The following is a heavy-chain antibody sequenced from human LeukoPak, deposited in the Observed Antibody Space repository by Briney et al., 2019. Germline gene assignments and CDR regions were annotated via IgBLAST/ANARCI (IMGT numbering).Heavy chain of an antibody. D-gene: IGHD4-17*01. CDR2: TDAGGSST. J-gene: IGHJ4*02. V-gene: IGHV3-74*01. CDR3: ARHDDYGDYEPIDY. Sequence: GGSLRLSCAASELKFENHWMHWVRQVPGKGLEWVSRTDAGGSSTSYADSVKGRFTISRDNAKNTLYLQMNSLRAEDTAVYYCARHDDYGDYEPIDYWGQGTLVTVSS. CDR1: ELKFENHW.